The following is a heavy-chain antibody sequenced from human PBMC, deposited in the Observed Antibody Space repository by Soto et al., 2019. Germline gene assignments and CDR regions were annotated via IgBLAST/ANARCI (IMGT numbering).Heavy chain of an antibody. Sequence: ASVKVSCKASGYTFTSYAMHWVRHAPGQRLEWMGWINAGNGNTKYSQKFQGRVTITRDTSASTAYMELSSLRSEDTAVYYCARDSYYDFWSGYYLTFDYWGQGTLVTVSS. CDR1: GYTFTSYA. J-gene: IGHJ4*02. V-gene: IGHV1-3*01. CDR2: INAGNGNT. CDR3: ARDSYYDFWSGYYLTFDY. D-gene: IGHD3-3*01.